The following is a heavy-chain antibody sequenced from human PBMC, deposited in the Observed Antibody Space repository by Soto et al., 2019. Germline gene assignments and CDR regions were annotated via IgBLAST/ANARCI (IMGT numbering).Heavy chain of an antibody. Sequence: GGSLRLSCAASGFIFSNYGMHWVRQAPGKGLEWVAIIWYDGTNKYYANSVKGRFTISRDNSKNTLYLQMNSLRADDTAAYYCARDSYPQLLSRYNWFDPLGPGNPGHRLL. CDR3: ARDSYPQLLSRYNWFDP. D-gene: IGHD1-1*01. V-gene: IGHV3-33*01. J-gene: IGHJ5*02. CDR1: GFIFSNYG. CDR2: IWYDGTNK.